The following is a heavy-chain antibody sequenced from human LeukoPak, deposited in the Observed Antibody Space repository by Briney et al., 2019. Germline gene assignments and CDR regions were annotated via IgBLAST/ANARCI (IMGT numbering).Heavy chain of an antibody. J-gene: IGHJ4*02. CDR2: IHYSGST. V-gene: IGHV4-59*01. CDR3: ARVRDRSSYFYDLDY. D-gene: IGHD3-22*01. CDR1: GGSISSYY. Sequence: SETLSLTCTVSGGSISSYYWSWIRQPPGKGLEWIGCIHYSGSTNYNPSLKSRLTISVDTSKNQFSLELSSVTAADTAVYYCARVRDRSSYFYDLDYWGQGTLVTVSS.